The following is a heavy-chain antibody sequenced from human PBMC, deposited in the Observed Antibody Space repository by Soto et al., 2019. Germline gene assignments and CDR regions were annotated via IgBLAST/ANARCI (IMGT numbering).Heavy chain of an antibody. CDR3: ARLYCSATSCYSVGAFDI. CDR2: IWFDGSDK. Sequence: QTGGSLRLSCAASGFTFSSYGMHWVRQAPGKGLEWVALIWFDGSDKYYTESVKGRFTISRDNSKSTLYLQMNSLRAEDTALYYCARLYCSATSCYSVGAFDIRGPGTMVTVSS. CDR1: GFTFSSYG. D-gene: IGHD2-2*01. J-gene: IGHJ3*02. V-gene: IGHV3-33*01.